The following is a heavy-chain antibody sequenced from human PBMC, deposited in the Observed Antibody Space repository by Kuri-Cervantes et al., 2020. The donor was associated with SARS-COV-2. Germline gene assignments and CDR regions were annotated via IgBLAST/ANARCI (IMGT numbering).Heavy chain of an antibody. D-gene: IGHD2-2*01. CDR1: GGSFSGYY. J-gene: IGHJ4*02. V-gene: IGHV4-34*01. Sequence: GSLRLSCAVYGGSFSGYYWSWIRQPPGKGLEWIGEINHSGSTNYNPSLKSRVTISVDTSKNQFSLKLSSVTAADTAVYYCARQGTIVVVPAALKTYFDYWGQGALVTVSS. CDR2: INHSGST. CDR3: ARQGTIVVVPAALKTYFDY.